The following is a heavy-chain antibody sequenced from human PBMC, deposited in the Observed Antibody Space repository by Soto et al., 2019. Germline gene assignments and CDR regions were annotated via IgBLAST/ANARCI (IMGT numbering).Heavy chain of an antibody. D-gene: IGHD6-19*01. CDR1: GGSFSGYY. CDR2: INHSGST. Sequence: QVQLQQWGAGLLKPSETLSLTCAVYGGSFSGYYWSWIRQPPGKGLEWIGEINHSGSTNYNPSLKSRVTISVDTSKNQFSRKLSSVTAADTAVYSCARQRGGGWYVRYYGMDVWGQGTTVTVSS. CDR3: ARQRGGGWYVRYYGMDV. V-gene: IGHV4-34*01. J-gene: IGHJ6*02.